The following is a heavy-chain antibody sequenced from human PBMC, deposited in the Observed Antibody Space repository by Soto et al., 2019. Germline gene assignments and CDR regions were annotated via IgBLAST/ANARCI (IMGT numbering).Heavy chain of an antibody. CDR1: GLTFSSYW. D-gene: IGHD2-15*01. Sequence: GGSLRLSCAASGLTFSSYWMHWVRQAPGKGLVWVSRINSDGRSTTYADSVKGRFTISRDNAKNTLYLQMNSLRAEDTAVYYCARVYCSGGSCYSVDYWGQGT. CDR2: INSDGRST. CDR3: ARVYCSGGSCYSVDY. J-gene: IGHJ4*02. V-gene: IGHV3-74*01.